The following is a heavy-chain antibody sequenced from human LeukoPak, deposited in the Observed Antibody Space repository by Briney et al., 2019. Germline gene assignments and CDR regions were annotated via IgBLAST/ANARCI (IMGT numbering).Heavy chain of an antibody. CDR3: ARGDYYDNYGYYY. V-gene: IGHV1-2*02. Sequence: ASVKVSCKTSGYTFTGQYLHWVRQAPGQGLEWLGWINPNSGDTNYARKFQGRVTMTRDTSISTAYMELSRLGSDDTAVYYCARGDYYDNYGYYYWGQGTLVTVSS. D-gene: IGHD3-22*01. J-gene: IGHJ4*02. CDR2: INPNSGDT. CDR1: GYTFTGQY.